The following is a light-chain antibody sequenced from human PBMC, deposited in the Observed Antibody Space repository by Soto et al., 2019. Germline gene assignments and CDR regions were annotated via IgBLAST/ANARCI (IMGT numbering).Light chain of an antibody. Sequence: EIVFTHSPGTLSLSPRERETLSCGARLSVGRSYLGWYQHKPGQAPRLLIYGSSSRAAGILVRFSGSGFGTNFTLTISSLEPEDFALYYCQQYVASPGTFGQATKV. CDR2: GSS. CDR3: QQYVASPGT. V-gene: IGKV3-20*01. J-gene: IGKJ1*01. CDR1: LSVGRSY.